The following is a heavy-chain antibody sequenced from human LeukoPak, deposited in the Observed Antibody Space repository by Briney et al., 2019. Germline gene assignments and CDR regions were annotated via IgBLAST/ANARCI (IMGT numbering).Heavy chain of an antibody. Sequence: ESGPTLVNPTQPLTLTCSFSGFSLRTSGVGVGWIRQPPGKALEWLSLIYWNDDKRYRPSLKSRLTITKDTSKNQVVLTMTNVDPVDTATYYCAHRRDSSGYQYRYWFAPWGQGTLVTVSS. J-gene: IGHJ5*02. CDR3: AHRRDSSGYQYRYWFAP. D-gene: IGHD3-22*01. V-gene: IGHV2-5*01. CDR1: GFSLRTSGVG. CDR2: IYWNDDK.